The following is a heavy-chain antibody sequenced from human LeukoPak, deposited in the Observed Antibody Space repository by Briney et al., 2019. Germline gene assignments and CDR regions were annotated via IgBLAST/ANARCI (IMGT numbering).Heavy chain of an antibody. CDR2: IKQDGSEK. CDR1: GFTFSSYW. D-gene: IGHD3-9*01. Sequence: GGSLRLSCAASGFTFSSYWMSWVRQAPGKGLEWVANIKQDGSEKYYVDSVKGRFTISRDNAKNSLYLQMNSLRAEDTAVYYCAKRSDYDILTGYSQYYFDYWGQGTLVTVSS. V-gene: IGHV3-7*03. J-gene: IGHJ4*02. CDR3: AKRSDYDILTGYSQYYFDY.